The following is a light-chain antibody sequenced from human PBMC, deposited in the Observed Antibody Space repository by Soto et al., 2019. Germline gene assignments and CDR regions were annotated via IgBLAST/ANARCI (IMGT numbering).Light chain of an antibody. Sequence: EIVLTQSPGTLSLSPGERATLSCRASESVGANYLAWYQQRPGQTPRLVIHGASKRATGIPDRFTGSWSGTDFTLTIKRLKPEDFAVYYCHQYSTSVWTFGQGTKVEIK. CDR1: ESVGANY. CDR3: HQYSTSVWT. J-gene: IGKJ1*01. CDR2: GAS. V-gene: IGKV3-20*01.